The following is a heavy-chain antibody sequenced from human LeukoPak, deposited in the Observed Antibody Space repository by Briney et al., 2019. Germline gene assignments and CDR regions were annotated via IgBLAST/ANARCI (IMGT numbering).Heavy chain of an antibody. J-gene: IGHJ3*02. V-gene: IGHV4-59*12. Sequence: SETLSLTCTVSGGSISSYYWSWIRQPPGKGLEWIGYIYYSGSTNYNPSLKSRVTISVDTSKNQFSLKLSSVTAADTAVYFCARGGLGNHKFFDIWGQGTMVTVSS. CDR3: ARGGLGNHKFFDI. CDR1: GGSISSYY. CDR2: IYYSGST. D-gene: IGHD1-14*01.